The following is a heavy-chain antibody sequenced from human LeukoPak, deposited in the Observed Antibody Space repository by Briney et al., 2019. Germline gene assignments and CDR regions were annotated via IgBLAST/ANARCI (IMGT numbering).Heavy chain of an antibody. CDR2: IYYSGST. V-gene: IGHV4-59*01. CDR3: ARGSVSGSGSYYKY. Sequence: SETLSLTCTVSGGSISSYYWSWIRQPPGKGLEWTGYIYYSGSTNYNPSLKSRVTISVDTSKNQFSLKLSSVTAADTAVYYCARGSVSGSGSYYKYWGQGTLVTVSS. CDR1: GGSISSYY. J-gene: IGHJ4*02. D-gene: IGHD3-10*01.